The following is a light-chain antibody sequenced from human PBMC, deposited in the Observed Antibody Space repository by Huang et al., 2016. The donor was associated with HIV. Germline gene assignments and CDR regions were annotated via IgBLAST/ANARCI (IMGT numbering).Light chain of an antibody. Sequence: DIRMTQSPSSLSASVGDRVTITCRASQDITNNLAWFQQKPGKAPKSLIYAASRLRSGVPSQCSGSGSGTDFTLTIISLPPEDFATYYCQQYYSFPLTFGGGTNVEIK. CDR3: QQYYSFPLT. CDR1: QDITNN. V-gene: IGKV1-16*02. CDR2: AAS. J-gene: IGKJ4*01.